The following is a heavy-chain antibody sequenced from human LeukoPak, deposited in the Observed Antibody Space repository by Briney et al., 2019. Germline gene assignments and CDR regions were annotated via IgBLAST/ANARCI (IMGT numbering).Heavy chain of an antibody. CDR1: GFTFSSYW. Sequence: GGSLRLSCAVSGFTFSSYWMTWVRQAPGKGLEWVANIKQDGSEKYYVDSVKGRFTIPRENAKTSLYLQMNSLRAEGTAVYYCARDRFCSSTSCYVPDYYNMDVWGQGTTVTVSS. CDR2: IKQDGSEK. J-gene: IGHJ6*02. V-gene: IGHV3-7*01. D-gene: IGHD2-2*01. CDR3: ARDRFCSSTSCYVPDYYNMDV.